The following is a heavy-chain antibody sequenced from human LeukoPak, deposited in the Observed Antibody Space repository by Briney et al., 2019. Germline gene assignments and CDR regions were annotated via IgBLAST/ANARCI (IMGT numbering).Heavy chain of an antibody. CDR3: ARVASRKTGTRTAFDI. CDR2: IYTSGST. J-gene: IGHJ3*02. CDR1: GGSISSGSYY. D-gene: IGHD1-7*01. V-gene: IGHV4-61*02. Sequence: PSQTLSLTCTASGGSISSGSYYWSWIRQPAGKGLEWIGRIYTSGSTNYNPSLKSRVTISVDTSKNQFSLKLSSVTAADTAVYYCARVASRKTGTRTAFDIWGQGTMVTVSS.